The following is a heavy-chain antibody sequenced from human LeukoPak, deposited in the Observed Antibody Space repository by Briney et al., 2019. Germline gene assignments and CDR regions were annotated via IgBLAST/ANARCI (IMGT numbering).Heavy chain of an antibody. Sequence: GASVKVSCKASGYTFTSYGISWVRQAPGQGLEWMGWISAYNGNTNYAQKIQGRVTMTTDTSTSTAYMELRSLRSDDTAVYYCARAPTTVTTSGAFDIWGQGTMVTVSS. CDR1: GYTFTSYG. V-gene: IGHV1-18*01. CDR3: ARAPTTVTTSGAFDI. CDR2: ISAYNGNT. J-gene: IGHJ3*02. D-gene: IGHD4-17*01.